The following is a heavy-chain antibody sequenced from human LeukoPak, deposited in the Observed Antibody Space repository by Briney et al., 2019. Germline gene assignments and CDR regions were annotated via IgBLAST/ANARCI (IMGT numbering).Heavy chain of an antibody. J-gene: IGHJ4*02. CDR1: GFTFSSYG. CDR3: ARDYTVTSYYLDF. V-gene: IGHV3-33*01. Sequence: GGSLRLSCAASGFTFSSYGMHWVRQAPGKGLEWVAVIWFDGTNKYYADSVKGRFTISRDNSRNTLYLQMNSLRAEDTAVYYCARDYTVTSYYLDFWGQGTLVTVSS. CDR2: IWFDGTNK. D-gene: IGHD4-11*01.